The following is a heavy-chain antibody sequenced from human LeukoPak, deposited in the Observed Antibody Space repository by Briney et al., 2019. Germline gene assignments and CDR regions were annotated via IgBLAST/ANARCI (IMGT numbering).Heavy chain of an antibody. CDR2: ISGSGGST. Sequence: GGSLRLSCAASGFTFSTFWMHWVRQAPGKGLEWVSAISGSGGSTYYADSVKGRFTISRDNSKNTLYLQMNSLRAEDTAVYYCAKGTVYDILTGYYNWFDPWGQGTLVTVSS. CDR1: GFTFSTFW. CDR3: AKGTVYDILTGYYNWFDP. J-gene: IGHJ5*02. V-gene: IGHV3-23*01. D-gene: IGHD3-9*01.